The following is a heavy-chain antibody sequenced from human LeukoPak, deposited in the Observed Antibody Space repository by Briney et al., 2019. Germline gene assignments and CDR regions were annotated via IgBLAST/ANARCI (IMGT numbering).Heavy chain of an antibody. V-gene: IGHV3-74*01. CDR2: VATDGTGP. CDR3: ARDMGPYGGNPGGS. D-gene: IGHD4-23*01. J-gene: IGHJ5*02. CDR1: GFTFSSYW. Sequence: GGSLRLSCAASGFTFSSYWMHWVRQAPGKGLVSVSRVATDGTGPSYADSVKGRFTISRDNAKNTLYLRMNSLSAEDTAVYYCARDMGPYGGNPGGSWGQGTLVTVSS.